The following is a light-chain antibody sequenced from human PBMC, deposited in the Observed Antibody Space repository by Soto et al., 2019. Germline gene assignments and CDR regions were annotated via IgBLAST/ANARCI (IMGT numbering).Light chain of an antibody. Sequence: EIVLTQSPATLSLSPGERATLSCRASQSFSSYLAWYQQKPCQAPRLLIYDASKRATGIPARFIGRGSGTDFTLTISSLEPEDFAVYYCQQRSNWPPVITFGQGTRLEIK. J-gene: IGKJ5*01. CDR2: DAS. CDR1: QSFSSY. CDR3: QQRSNWPPVIT. V-gene: IGKV3-11*01.